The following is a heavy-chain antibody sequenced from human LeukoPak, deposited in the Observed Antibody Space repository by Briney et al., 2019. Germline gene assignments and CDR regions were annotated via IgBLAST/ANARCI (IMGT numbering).Heavy chain of an antibody. CDR1: GGSISSYY. CDR2: TSYSGRA. Sequence: SETLSLTCTVSGGSISSYYWSWIRQPPGRGLQWIGSTSYSGRANYNPSLKDRVTVSLDTSKNQFYLKVPSVTAADTAVYYCARRRVEMAPITEGNWFDSWGQGTPVTVSS. CDR3: ARRRVEMAPITEGNWFDS. V-gene: IGHV4-59*08. D-gene: IGHD5-24*01. J-gene: IGHJ5*01.